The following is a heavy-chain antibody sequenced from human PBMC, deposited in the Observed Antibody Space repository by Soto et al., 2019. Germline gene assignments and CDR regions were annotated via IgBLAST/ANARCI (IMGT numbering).Heavy chain of an antibody. D-gene: IGHD1-1*01. J-gene: IGHJ3*02. V-gene: IGHV4-34*01. CDR2: MSHSGGT. CDR3: ARVERGTATTVVDAFDI. CDR1: GGSVNSGNYY. Sequence: QVQLQQWGAGLLKPSETLSLTCAVFGGSVNSGNYYWSWIRQPPGKGLEWIGEMSHSGGTHFNPSLKSRVTISVDTSKNQFSMKMSSVTAGDTALYYCARVERGTATTVVDAFDIWGPGTMVTVSS.